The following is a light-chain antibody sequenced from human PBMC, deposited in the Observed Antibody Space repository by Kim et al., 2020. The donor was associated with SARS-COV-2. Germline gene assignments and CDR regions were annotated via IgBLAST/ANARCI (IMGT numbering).Light chain of an antibody. V-gene: IGKV1-6*01. CDR3: LQDYKYPLT. Sequence: AIQVTQSPSSLSASVGDTVTITCRASQDIGSELGWYLQKPGKAPELLIRGASTVQSGVPSRFSGSGFGSDFTLTIISLQPEDFATYFCLQDYKYPLTFGQGTRLEIK. CDR2: GAS. J-gene: IGKJ5*01. CDR1: QDIGSE.